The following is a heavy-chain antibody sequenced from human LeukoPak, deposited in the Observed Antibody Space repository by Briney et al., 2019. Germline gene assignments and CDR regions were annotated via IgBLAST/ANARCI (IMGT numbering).Heavy chain of an antibody. D-gene: IGHD4-17*01. V-gene: IGHV3-11*04. Sequence: GRSLRLSCAASGFTFSDYFMSWIRQAPGRGLEWLSYISPSGSTIHYADSVRGRFKISRDNANISLYLQMDDLTAEDTAVYYCARDPPTVTTSGYFQHWGQGTLVTVSS. CDR3: ARDPPTVTTSGYFQH. CDR1: GFTFSDYF. J-gene: IGHJ1*01. CDR2: ISPSGSTI.